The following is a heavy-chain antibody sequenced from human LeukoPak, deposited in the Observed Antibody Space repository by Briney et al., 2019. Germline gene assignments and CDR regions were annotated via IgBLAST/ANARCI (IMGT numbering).Heavy chain of an antibody. D-gene: IGHD1-1*01. J-gene: IGHJ4*02. CDR1: GFTFSNYA. CDR2: IKYDGNEK. CDR3: ARGGTTFEH. V-gene: IGHV3-7*01. Sequence: GGSLRLSCAASGFTFSNYAMNWVRRAPGKGLEWVANIKYDGNEKYYVDSVKGRFTISRDNAKNSLYLQMNSLRAEDTAVYYCARGGTTFEHWGQGTLVTVSS.